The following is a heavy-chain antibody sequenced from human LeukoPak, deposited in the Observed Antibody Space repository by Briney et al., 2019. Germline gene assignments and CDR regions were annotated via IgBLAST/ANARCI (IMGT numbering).Heavy chain of an antibody. CDR2: ISTYNGNT. V-gene: IGHV1-18*01. CDR1: GCTFTSYG. D-gene: IGHD3-22*01. Sequence: ASVKVSCKASGCTFTSYGISWVRQAPGQGLEWMGWISTYNGNTNSAQKFQGRVTMTTDTSTSTAYMELRSLKSDDTAVYYCARDRSFYYYDSSGTQDWGQGTLVTVSS. CDR3: ARDRSFYYYDSSGTQD. J-gene: IGHJ1*01.